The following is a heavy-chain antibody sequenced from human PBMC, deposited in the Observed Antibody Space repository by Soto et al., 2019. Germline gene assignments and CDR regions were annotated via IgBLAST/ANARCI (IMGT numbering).Heavy chain of an antibody. J-gene: IGHJ4*02. CDR2: RYYSEST. CDR1: GGSITTGCYY. V-gene: IGHV4-31*03. D-gene: IGHD2-15*01. CDR3: ARTKCSGGSCYSWSLDY. Sequence: TLSLTCTVSGGSITTGCYYWSWIRQLPGKGLEWIGHRYYSESTYYNPSLKSRVSISLDTSKNQFSLKLSFVTAADTAMYYCARTKCSGGSCYSWSLDYWGLGTPVTVSS.